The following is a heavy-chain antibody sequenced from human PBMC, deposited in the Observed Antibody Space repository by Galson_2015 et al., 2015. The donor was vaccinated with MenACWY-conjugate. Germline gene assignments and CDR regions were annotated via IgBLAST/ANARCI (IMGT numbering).Heavy chain of an antibody. Sequence: SETLSLTCTVSGGSISGYYWSWIRQPPEKGLEWIGYIHYSGSTNYNPSLKSRVTISVDSSKNQFFLKLSSVTAADTAVYYCARLVYPSEYIHHWCQGTLVTVSS. J-gene: IGHJ1*01. CDR1: GGSISGYY. CDR3: ARLVYPSEYIHH. D-gene: IGHD3-9*01. CDR2: IHYSGST. V-gene: IGHV4-59*01.